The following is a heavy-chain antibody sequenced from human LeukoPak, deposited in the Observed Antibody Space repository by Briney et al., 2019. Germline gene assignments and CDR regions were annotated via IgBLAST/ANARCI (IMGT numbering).Heavy chain of an antibody. D-gene: IGHD1-1*01. CDR3: ARGGSRHPSPEDY. CDR2: IKKDGSEK. J-gene: IGHJ4*02. Sequence: AGSLRLSCAASGFTFSSFWMSWVRQAPGKGLAWVANIKKDGSEKYFVDSVKGRFTISRDNAKNSLYLQMSSLRAEDTAVYYCARGGSRHPSPEDYWGRGTLVTVSS. CDR1: GFTFSSFW. V-gene: IGHV3-7*03.